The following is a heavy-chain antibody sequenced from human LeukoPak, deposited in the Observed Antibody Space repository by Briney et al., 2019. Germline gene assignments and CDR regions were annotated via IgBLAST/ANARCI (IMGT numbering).Heavy chain of an antibody. CDR2: IIPIFGTA. CDR1: GGTFSSYA. V-gene: IGHV1-69*13. D-gene: IGHD1-26*01. J-gene: IGHJ6*02. CDR3: AREEVGATTYYYYGMDV. Sequence: ASVKVSCKASGGTFSSYAISWVRQAPGQGLEWMGGIIPIFGTANYAQKFQGRVTITADESTSTAYMELSSLRSEGTAVYYCAREEVGATTYYYYGMDVWGQGTTVTVSS.